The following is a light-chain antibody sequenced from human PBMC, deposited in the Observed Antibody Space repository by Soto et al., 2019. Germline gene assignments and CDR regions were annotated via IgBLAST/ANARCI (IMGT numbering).Light chain of an antibody. J-gene: IGKJ1*01. Sequence: DIQMTQSPSSLSASVGDPVTITCRASQGMYKYLAWYQQKSGQVPKLLIYGVSTLQSGVPSRFSGSGSGTDFTLTISSLQPEDVATYYCQKYNNAPWTFGQGTKVEIK. CDR1: QGMYKY. CDR2: GVS. V-gene: IGKV1-27*01. CDR3: QKYNNAPWT.